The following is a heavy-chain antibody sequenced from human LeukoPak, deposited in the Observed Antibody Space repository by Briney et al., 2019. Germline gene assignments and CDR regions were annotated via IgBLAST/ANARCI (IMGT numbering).Heavy chain of an antibody. CDR2: ISVNNGHT. Sequence: GASVNVSCKASGYSFTGNYMHWVRQAPGQGLECMGWISVNNGHTNIAQKFQDRVIMTTDTSTSTAYMELRSLRSDDTAVYYCARGQYYFDYWGQGTLVTVSS. CDR3: ARGQYYFDY. CDR1: GYSFTGNY. V-gene: IGHV1-18*04. J-gene: IGHJ4*02.